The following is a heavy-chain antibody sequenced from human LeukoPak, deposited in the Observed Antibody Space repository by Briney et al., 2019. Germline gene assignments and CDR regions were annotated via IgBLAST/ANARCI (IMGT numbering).Heavy chain of an antibody. CDR3: ARGAGYSGYDSPEFDY. D-gene: IGHD5-12*01. J-gene: IGHJ4*02. V-gene: IGHV1-46*01. CDR2: INPSGGST. Sequence: ASVKVSCKASGYTFTSYYMHWVRQAPGQGLEWMGIINPSGGSTSYAQKFQGRVTVTRDMSTSTVYMELSSLRSEDTAVYYCARGAGYSGYDSPEFDYWGQGTLVTVSS. CDR1: GYTFTSYY.